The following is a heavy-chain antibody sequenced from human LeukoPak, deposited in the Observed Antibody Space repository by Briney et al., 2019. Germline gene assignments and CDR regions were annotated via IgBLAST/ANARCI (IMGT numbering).Heavy chain of an antibody. CDR2: ITGSGGST. D-gene: IGHD5-18*01. V-gene: IGHV3-23*01. CDR3: ARGRNTRRLFYLDY. Sequence: GGSLRLSCAASGFTFSSSGMGWVRQAPGKGLECVSPITGSGGSTSYTNSVKGRFTISRDNSKNTLYLQLNSLRAEDTAVYYCARGRNTRRLFYLDYWGQETLVTVAS. CDR1: GFTFSSSG. J-gene: IGHJ4*02.